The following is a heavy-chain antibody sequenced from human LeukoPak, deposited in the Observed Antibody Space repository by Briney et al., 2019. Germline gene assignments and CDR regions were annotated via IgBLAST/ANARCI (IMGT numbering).Heavy chain of an antibody. Sequence: SETLSLTCTVSGGSISSYYWSWIRQPGGKGLEWVGRIYSSGNTNYNPSLKSRVTMSVDTSKNQFSLELTSVTAADTAVYYCATEGRGSTWYNWFDPWGQGTLVTVSS. D-gene: IGHD6-13*01. J-gene: IGHJ5*02. CDR2: IYSSGNT. CDR3: ATEGRGSTWYNWFDP. CDR1: GGSISSYY. V-gene: IGHV4-4*07.